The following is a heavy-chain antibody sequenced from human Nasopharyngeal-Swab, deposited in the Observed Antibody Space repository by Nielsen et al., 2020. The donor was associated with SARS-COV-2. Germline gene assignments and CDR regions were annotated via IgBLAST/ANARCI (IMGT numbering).Heavy chain of an antibody. CDR1: GFTFSSYE. Sequence: GESLKISCAASGFTFSSYEMNWVRQAPGKGLEWVSSISSSGSTIYYADSVKGRFTISRDNAKNSLYLQMNSLRAEDTAVYYCARKGLYDSSGYPFDPWGQGTLVTVSS. D-gene: IGHD3-22*01. CDR3: ARKGLYDSSGYPFDP. J-gene: IGHJ5*02. V-gene: IGHV3-48*03. CDR2: ISSSGSTI.